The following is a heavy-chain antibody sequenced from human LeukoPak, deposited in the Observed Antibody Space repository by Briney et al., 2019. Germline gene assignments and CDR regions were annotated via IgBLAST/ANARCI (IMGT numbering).Heavy chain of an antibody. CDR3: ARETGSGYSSGWYQEGWFDP. J-gene: IGHJ5*02. CDR1: GFTFSSYG. Sequence: GGSLRLSCAASGFTFSSYGMNWVRQAPGKGLEWVSSISSSSSYIYYADSVKGRFTISRDNAKNSLYLQMNSLRAEDTAVYYCARETGSGYSSGWYQEGWFDPWGQGTLVTVSS. V-gene: IGHV3-21*01. CDR2: ISSSSSYI. D-gene: IGHD6-19*01.